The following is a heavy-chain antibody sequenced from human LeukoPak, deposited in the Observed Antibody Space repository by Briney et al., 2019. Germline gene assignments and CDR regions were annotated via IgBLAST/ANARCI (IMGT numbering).Heavy chain of an antibody. CDR3: ARASVTYYYYYYMDV. CDR1: GGSISSYY. Sequence: SETLSLTCTVSGGSISSYYWSWIRQSPGKGLEWIGYIYYSGSTNYNPSLKSRVTISVDTSKNQFSLKLSSVTAADTAVYYCARASVTYYYYYYMDVWGKGTTVTVSS. J-gene: IGHJ6*03. CDR2: IYYSGST. D-gene: IGHD4-11*01. V-gene: IGHV4-59*01.